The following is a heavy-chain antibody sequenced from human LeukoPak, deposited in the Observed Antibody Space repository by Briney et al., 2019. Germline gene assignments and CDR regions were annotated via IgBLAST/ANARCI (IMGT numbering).Heavy chain of an antibody. J-gene: IGHJ3*01. CDR2: ISGSGDST. V-gene: IGHV3-23*01. CDR3: AKDRTLRGVMGVSTA. CDR1: GFIFSSYA. Sequence: GGSLRLSCAASGFIFSSYAMSWVRQAPGKGLEWVSAISGSGDSTFYADSVKGRFTISRDNSKNTLYLQMNSLRAEDTAVYYCAKDRTLRGVMGVSTAWSQGTMVTISS. D-gene: IGHD3-10*01.